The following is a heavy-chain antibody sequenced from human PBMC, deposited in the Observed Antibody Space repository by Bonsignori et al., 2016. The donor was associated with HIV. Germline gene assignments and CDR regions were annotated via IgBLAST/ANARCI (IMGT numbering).Heavy chain of an antibody. CDR3: GRDHTPWG. J-gene: IGHJ4*02. CDR2: INSDGGST. Sequence: WIRQPPGKGLVWVSRINSDGGSTSYADSVKGRFTISRDNAKNTLYLQMNSLRAEDTAVYYCGRDHTPWGWGQGTLVTVSS. D-gene: IGHD7-27*01. V-gene: IGHV3-74*01.